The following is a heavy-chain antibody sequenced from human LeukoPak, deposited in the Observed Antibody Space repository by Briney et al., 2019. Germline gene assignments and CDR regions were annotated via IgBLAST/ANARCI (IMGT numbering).Heavy chain of an antibody. CDR3: ARDKRSTTGYSSSWPGTFDI. V-gene: IGHV4-30-2*01. J-gene: IGHJ3*02. CDR1: GGSISSGGYY. CDR2: IYHSGST. Sequence: SQTLSVTCTVSGGSISSGGYYWRWVRQPPGKGLEWIEYIYHSGSTYYNPSGKSRVTISVDRSKNQFSLKLSSVTAADTAVYYCARDKRSTTGYSSSWPGTFDIWGQGTMVTVSS. D-gene: IGHD6-13*01.